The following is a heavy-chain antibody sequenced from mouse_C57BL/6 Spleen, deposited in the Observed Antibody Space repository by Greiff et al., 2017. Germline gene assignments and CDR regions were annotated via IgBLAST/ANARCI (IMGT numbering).Heavy chain of an antibody. CDR2: INPSSGYT. Sequence: QVQLQQSGAELARPGASVKMSCKASGYTFTSYTMHWVKQRPGQGLEWIGYINPSSGYTKYNQKFKDKATLTADKSSSTAYMQLSSLTSEDSAVYDCARGEGRLLPGSYAMDYWGQGTSVTVSS. J-gene: IGHJ4*01. V-gene: IGHV1-4*01. CDR3: ARGEGRLLPGSYAMDY. CDR1: GYTFTSYT. D-gene: IGHD2-3*01.